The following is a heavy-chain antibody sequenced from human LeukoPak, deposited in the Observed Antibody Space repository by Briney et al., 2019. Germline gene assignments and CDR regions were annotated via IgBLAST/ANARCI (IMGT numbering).Heavy chain of an antibody. CDR1: GYTFTDYY. CDR2: INPHSGGT. Sequence: ASVKVSCKASGYTFTDYYILWLRQAPGQGLEWVGWINPHSGGTNFAQRFQGKVTMTRDTSISTVYMELTRLTSDDTAVYYCTTVPCFNSSCSPANWFDLWGQGTLVTVSS. J-gene: IGHJ5*02. V-gene: IGHV1-2*02. D-gene: IGHD2/OR15-2a*01. CDR3: TTVPCFNSSCSPANWFDL.